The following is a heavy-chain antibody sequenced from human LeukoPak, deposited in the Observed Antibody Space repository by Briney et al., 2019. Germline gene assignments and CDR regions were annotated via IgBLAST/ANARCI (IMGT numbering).Heavy chain of an antibody. D-gene: IGHD5-18*01. V-gene: IGHV3-21*01. J-gene: IGHJ5*02. CDR3: ARRGEKVDTAYNWFDP. CDR1: GFTFSSYS. Sequence: GGSLRLSCAASGFTFSSYSMNWVRQAPGKGLEWVSSISSSSSYIYYADPVKGRFTISRDNAKNSLYLQMNSLRAEDTAVYYCARRGEKVDTAYNWFDPWGQGTLVTVSS. CDR2: ISSSSSYI.